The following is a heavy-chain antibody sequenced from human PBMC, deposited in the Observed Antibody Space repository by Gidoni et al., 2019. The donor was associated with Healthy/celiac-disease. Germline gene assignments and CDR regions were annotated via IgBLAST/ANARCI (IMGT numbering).Heavy chain of an antibody. CDR1: GFTVSNAV. Sequence: EVQLVESGGGLVKPGGSLRLSCAASGFTVSNAVMGWCRQAPGKGLEWVGRIKSKTDGGTTDYAAPVKGRFTISRDDSKNTLYLQMNSLKTEDTAVYYCTTDSHVVPAAIDYWGQGTLVTVSS. J-gene: IGHJ4*02. CDR2: IKSKTDGGTT. CDR3: TTDSHVVPAAIDY. V-gene: IGHV3-15*01. D-gene: IGHD2-2*02.